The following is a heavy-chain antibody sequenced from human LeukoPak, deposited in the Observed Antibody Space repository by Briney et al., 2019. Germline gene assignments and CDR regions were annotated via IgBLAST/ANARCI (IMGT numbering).Heavy chain of an antibody. CDR3: ATERDSSWTFDS. CDR2: INSDGSST. CDR1: GFTFSSYW. Sequence: GRSLRLSCAASGFTFSSYWMHWVRQAPGKGLVWVSRINSDGSSTSYADSVKGRFTISRDNAKNTLYLQLNSLRAEDTAVYYCATERDSSWTFDSWGQGTLVTVSS. J-gene: IGHJ4*02. D-gene: IGHD6-13*01. V-gene: IGHV3-74*01.